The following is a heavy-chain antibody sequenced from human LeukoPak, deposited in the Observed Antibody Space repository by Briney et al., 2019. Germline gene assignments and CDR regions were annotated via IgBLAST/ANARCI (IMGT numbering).Heavy chain of an antibody. D-gene: IGHD6-13*01. CDR1: GYTFTSYY. CDR2: INPSGGST. J-gene: IGHJ4*02. V-gene: IGHV1-46*01. Sequence: GASVKVSCKASGYTFTSYYMHWVRQAPGQGLEWMGIINPSGGSTSYAQKFQGRVTMTRDTSTGTVYMELSSLRSEDTAVYYCARDLRVSSSPYYFDYWGQGTLVTVSS. CDR3: ARDLRVSSSPYYFDY.